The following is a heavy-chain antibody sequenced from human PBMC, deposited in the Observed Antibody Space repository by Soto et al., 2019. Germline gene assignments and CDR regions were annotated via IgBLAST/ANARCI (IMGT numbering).Heavy chain of an antibody. CDR3: ARNRLERRRYYYGMDV. Sequence: PSETLSLTCTVSGGSISSGDYYWSWIRQPPGKGLEWIGYIYYSGSTYYNPSLKSRVTISVDTSKNQFSLKLSSVTAADTAVYYCARNRLERRRYYYGMDVWGQGTTVTV. CDR1: GGSISSGDYY. D-gene: IGHD1-1*01. J-gene: IGHJ6*02. CDR2: IYYSGST. V-gene: IGHV4-30-4*01.